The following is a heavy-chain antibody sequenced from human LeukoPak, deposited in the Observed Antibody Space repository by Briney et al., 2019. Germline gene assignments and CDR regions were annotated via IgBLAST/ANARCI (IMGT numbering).Heavy chain of an antibody. J-gene: IGHJ5*02. V-gene: IGHV3-21*01. CDR3: ARDSSGWYGWFDP. Sequence: GGSLRLSCAASGFTFSSYSMNWVRQAPGKGLEWVSSISSSSNYMYYADSVKGRFTISRDNAKNSLYLQMNSLRAEDAAVYYCARDSSGWYGWFDPWGQGTLVTVSS. D-gene: IGHD6-19*01. CDR2: ISSSSNYM. CDR1: GFTFSSYS.